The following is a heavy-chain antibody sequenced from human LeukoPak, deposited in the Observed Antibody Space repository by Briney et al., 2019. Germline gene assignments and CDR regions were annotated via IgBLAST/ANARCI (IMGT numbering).Heavy chain of an antibody. CDR2: VIPILKTT. J-gene: IGHJ6*03. Sequence: SVKVSCKASGGTFLSYGVTWVRQAPGQGLEWMGSVIPILKTTNYSQKFQGRVTITADDSASTVYMELSTLRSEDTAVYYCARNVIAVIDTDNYLYYHMDVRGKGTAVTVSS. CDR3: ARNVIAVIDTDNYLYYHMDV. V-gene: IGHV1-69*11. D-gene: IGHD5-24*01. CDR1: GGTFLSYG.